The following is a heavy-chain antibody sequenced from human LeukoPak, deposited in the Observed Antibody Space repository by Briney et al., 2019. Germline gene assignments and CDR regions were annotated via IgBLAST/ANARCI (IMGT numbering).Heavy chain of an antibody. Sequence: GGSLRLSCAASGFTFSSYAMHCVRQAPGKGLEWVAVISYDGSNKYYADSVKGRFTISRDNSKNTVYLQMNSLRAEDTAVYYCARGETSSYDYWGQGTLVTVSS. J-gene: IGHJ4*02. CDR3: ARGETSSYDY. CDR1: GFTFSSYA. CDR2: ISYDGSNK. D-gene: IGHD2-2*01. V-gene: IGHV3-30*14.